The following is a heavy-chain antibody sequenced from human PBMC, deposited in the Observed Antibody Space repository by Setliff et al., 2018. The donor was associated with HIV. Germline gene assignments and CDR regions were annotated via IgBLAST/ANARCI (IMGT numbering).Heavy chain of an antibody. CDR2: VRPYNADK. CDR1: GFTFSDYY. V-gene: IGHV1-2*02. J-gene: IGHJ6*03. Sequence: ASVKVFCKASGFTFSDYYMHWVRQAPGQGLEWMGWVRPYNADKNYAQKFQGRVTMTSDTSISTAYLELSGLTSDDTAIYYCARDRAYCSSGSCYRPLVYYFYYMDVWGTGTTVTVSS. CDR3: ARDRAYCSSGSCYRPLVYYFYYMDV. D-gene: IGHD2-15*01.